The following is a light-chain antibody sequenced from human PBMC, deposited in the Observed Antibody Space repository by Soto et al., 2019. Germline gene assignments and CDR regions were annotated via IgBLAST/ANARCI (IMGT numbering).Light chain of an antibody. CDR3: LQDYNFPYT. V-gene: IGKV1-6*01. CDR1: QGISFD. J-gene: IGKJ2*01. CDR2: AAS. Sequence: AIQMTQSQSSLSTSVGDRVTITCRASQGISFDVAWYQQKPGKAPKLLIYAASSLQSGVPSRFSGSGSGTDFTLTISSLQPEDYATYYCLQDYNFPYTFGQGTKLEI.